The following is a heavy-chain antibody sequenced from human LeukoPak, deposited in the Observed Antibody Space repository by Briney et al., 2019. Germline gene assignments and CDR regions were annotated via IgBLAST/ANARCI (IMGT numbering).Heavy chain of an antibody. CDR1: GFNFANHA. CDR2: ISGGGDIT. Sequence: GGSLRLSCAASGFNFANHAMSWVGQTPGKGLEWVSAISGGGDITYYADSVKGRFTISRDNSKDTLFLQMHSLRPGDTAVYYCVREDTPATANYWGQGTLVTISS. J-gene: IGHJ4*02. CDR3: VREDTPATANY. D-gene: IGHD2-21*02. V-gene: IGHV3-23*01.